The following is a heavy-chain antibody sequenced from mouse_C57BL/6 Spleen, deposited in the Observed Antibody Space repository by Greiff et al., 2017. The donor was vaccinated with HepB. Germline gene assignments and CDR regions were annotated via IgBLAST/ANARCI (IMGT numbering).Heavy chain of an antibody. CDR2: ISSGGSYT. Sequence: DVQLVESGGDLVKPGGSLKLSCAASGFTFSSYGMSWVRQTPDKRLEWVATISSGGSYTYYPDSVKGRFTISRDNAKKTLYLQMSSLKSEDTAMYYCARLQDSSGFMSRAMDYWGQGTSVTVSS. CDR3: ARLQDSSGFMSRAMDY. V-gene: IGHV5-6*01. D-gene: IGHD3-2*02. J-gene: IGHJ4*01. CDR1: GFTFSSYG.